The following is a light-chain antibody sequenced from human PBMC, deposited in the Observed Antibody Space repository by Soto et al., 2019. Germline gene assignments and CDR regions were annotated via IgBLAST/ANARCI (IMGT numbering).Light chain of an antibody. V-gene: IGKV3-15*01. Sequence: EIVMTQSPATLSVSPGERATLSCRASQSVSSNLAWYQQKPGQAPRLLIYGASSRATGIPARFSGSGSGTEFTLTISSLQSEDFATYYCQQSHSSPPTFGQGTKVEMK. J-gene: IGKJ1*01. CDR2: GAS. CDR1: QSVSSN. CDR3: QQSHSSPPT.